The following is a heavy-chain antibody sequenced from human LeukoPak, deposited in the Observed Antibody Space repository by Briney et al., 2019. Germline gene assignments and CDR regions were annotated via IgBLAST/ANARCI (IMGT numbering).Heavy chain of an antibody. CDR3: SRDRLGGLDL. Sequence: GGSLRLSCAASGFAFSTYAINWVRQAPGKGLEWVSSISTMSNYIFYGDSVKGRFTISRDNAKNSVYLQMKSLRPEDTAVYYCSRDRLGGLDLWGQGTLVTVSS. J-gene: IGHJ5*02. CDR1: GFAFSTYA. D-gene: IGHD5-12*01. V-gene: IGHV3-21*01. CDR2: ISTMSNYI.